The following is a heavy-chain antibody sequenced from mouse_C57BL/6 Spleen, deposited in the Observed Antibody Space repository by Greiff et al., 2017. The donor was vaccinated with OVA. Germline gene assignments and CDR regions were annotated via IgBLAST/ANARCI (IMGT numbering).Heavy chain of an antibody. CDR2: INPSSGYT. J-gene: IGHJ4*01. V-gene: IGHV1-4*01. Sequence: VQLQQSGAELARPGASVKMSCKASGYTFTSYTMHWVKQRPGQGLEWIGYINPSSGYTKYNQKFKDKATLTADKSSSTAYMQLSSLTSEDSAVYYCARSDSNTYYAMYYWGQGTSVTVSS. D-gene: IGHD2-5*01. CDR1: GYTFTSYT. CDR3: ARSDSNTYYAMYY.